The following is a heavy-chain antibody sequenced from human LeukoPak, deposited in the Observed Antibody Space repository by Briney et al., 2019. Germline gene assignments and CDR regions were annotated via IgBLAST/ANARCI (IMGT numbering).Heavy chain of an antibody. CDR3: ARGRISLLSTGLDCDY. CDR1: GYTFTSDA. J-gene: IGHJ4*02. CDR2: INAGNGNT. D-gene: IGHD3-16*02. V-gene: IGHV1-3*03. Sequence: GASVKVSCKASGYTFTSDAMHWVRQAPGQRLEWMGWINAGNGNTKYSQEFQGRVTITRDTSASTAYMELSSLRSEDTAVYYCARGRISLLSTGLDCDYWGQGTLVTVSS.